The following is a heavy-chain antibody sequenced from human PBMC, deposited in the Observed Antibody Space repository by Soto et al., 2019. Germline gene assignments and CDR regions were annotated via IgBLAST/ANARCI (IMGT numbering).Heavy chain of an antibody. Sequence: PGGSLRLSCAASGFAFANYEMHWVRQAPGKGLDWVAYINGGGDVKYYADSVEGRFTISRDNAKNALFLQMDNLRAEDTAIYYRARLSGDGFWKSYSPYNLFESWGQGALVTVS. CDR3: ARLSGDGFWKSYSPYNLFES. D-gene: IGHD3-3*01. CDR2: INGGGDVK. V-gene: IGHV3-48*03. CDR1: GFAFANYE. J-gene: IGHJ5*01.